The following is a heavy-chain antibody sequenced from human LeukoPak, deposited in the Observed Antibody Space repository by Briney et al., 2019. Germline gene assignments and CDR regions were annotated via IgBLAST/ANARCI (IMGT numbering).Heavy chain of an antibody. D-gene: IGHD1-7*01. CDR2: ISWNSGSI. CDR1: GFTFDDYA. CDR3: AKDKDWNYSEGFDY. Sequence: GRSLRLSCAASGFTFDDYAMHWVRHAPGKGLEWVSGISWNSGSIGYADSVKGRFTISRDNAKNSLYLQMNSLRAEDTALYYCAKDKDWNYSEGFDYWGQGTLVTVSS. V-gene: IGHV3-9*01. J-gene: IGHJ4*02.